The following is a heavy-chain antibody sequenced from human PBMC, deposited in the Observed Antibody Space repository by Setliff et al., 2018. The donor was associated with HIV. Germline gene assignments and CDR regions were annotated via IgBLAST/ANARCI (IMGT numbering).Heavy chain of an antibody. V-gene: IGHV3-53*01. CDR3: ARGPPSDHFFYMDV. CDR1: GLIVSSNY. CDR2: IYSGSNT. J-gene: IGHJ6*03. Sequence: PGGSLRLSCAASGLIVSSNYMNWVRQTPEKGLEWVASIYSGSNTYYADSVKGRYTFSIDNSKNTMYLLMDNLRVEDTAIYYCARGPPSDHFFYMDVWGPGTTVTV.